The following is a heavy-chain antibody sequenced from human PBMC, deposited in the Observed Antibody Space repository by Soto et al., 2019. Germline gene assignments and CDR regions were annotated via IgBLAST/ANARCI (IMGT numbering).Heavy chain of an antibody. Sequence: ETLSLTCTVSGGSISSSSYYWGWVRQPPGKGLEWVSSISRDTTYMYYADSVRGRFTISRDNAKNSLYLQMSSLRTEDTAVYYCARGDSSGLNWFDPWGQGTLVTVSS. V-gene: IGHV3-21*01. D-gene: IGHD6-19*01. CDR2: ISRDTTYM. J-gene: IGHJ5*02. CDR1: GGSISSSSYY. CDR3: ARGDSSGLNWFDP.